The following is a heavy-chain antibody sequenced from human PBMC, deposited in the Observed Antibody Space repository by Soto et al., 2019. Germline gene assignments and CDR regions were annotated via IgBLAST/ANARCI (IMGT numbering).Heavy chain of an antibody. V-gene: IGHV3-33*01. D-gene: IGHD2-21*02. CDR3: ARNHCGGDCYSLYFDY. CDR1: GFTFSSYG. CDR2: IWYDVSNT. Sequence: PGGSLRLSCAAPGFTFSSYGMHWVRKAPGKGLEWVAVIWYDVSNTYYADSVKGRFTISRDNSKNTLYLQMNSLRAEDTAVYYCARNHCGGDCYSLYFDYWGQGTPVTVTS. J-gene: IGHJ4*02.